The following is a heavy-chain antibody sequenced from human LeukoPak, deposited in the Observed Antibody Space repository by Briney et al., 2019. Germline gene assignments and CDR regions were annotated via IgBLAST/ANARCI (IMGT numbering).Heavy chain of an antibody. CDR1: GFTFSSYG. CDR3: AKEVFGVVIIGIDY. CDR2: ISYDGSNK. D-gene: IGHD3-3*01. J-gene: IGHJ4*02. Sequence: GGSLRLSCAASGFTFSSYGMHWVRQAPGKGVEWVAVISYDGSNKYYADSVKGRFTISRDNSKNTLYLQMNSLRAEDTAVYYCAKEVFGVVIIGIDYWGQGTLVTVSS. V-gene: IGHV3-30*18.